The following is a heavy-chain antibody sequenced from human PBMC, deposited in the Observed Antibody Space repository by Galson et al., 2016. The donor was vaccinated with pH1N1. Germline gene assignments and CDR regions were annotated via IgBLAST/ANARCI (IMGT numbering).Heavy chain of an antibody. CDR1: GFSFGDYA. D-gene: IGHD3-9*01. CDR3: TRARYNLLTGYLIDY. V-gene: IGHV3-49*04. J-gene: IGHJ4*02. CDR2: IRSKVYGGTT. Sequence: SLRLSCAASGFSFGDYAMSWVRQAPGKGLEWVGLIRSKVYGGTTEYAASVKGRFTILRDVSKYIAYLQMNSLRTEDTAVYFCTRARYNLLTGYLIDYWGQGTLVTVSS.